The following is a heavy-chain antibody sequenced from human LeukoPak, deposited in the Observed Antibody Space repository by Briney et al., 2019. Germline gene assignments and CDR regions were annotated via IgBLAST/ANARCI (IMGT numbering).Heavy chain of an antibody. D-gene: IGHD3-22*01. CDR2: IRNDGSNK. J-gene: IGHJ4*02. V-gene: IGHV3-30*02. CDR3: ARESESYDSSGSTFHY. CDR1: GFTFSSYG. Sequence: GGSLRLSCAASGFTFSSYGMHWVRQAPGKGLEWVAFIRNDGSNKYYADSVKGRFTISRDNSKNTLYLQMNSLRAEDTAVYYCARESESYDSSGSTFHYWGQGTLVTVSS.